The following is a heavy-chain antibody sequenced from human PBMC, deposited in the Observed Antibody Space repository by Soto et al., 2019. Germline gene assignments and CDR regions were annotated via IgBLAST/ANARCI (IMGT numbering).Heavy chain of an antibody. D-gene: IGHD3-10*01. J-gene: IGHJ6*02. Sequence: QVQLVQSGAEVKKTGASVKVSCKASGYTFIGYYIHWVRQAPGQGLEWMGWINPNSGGTNYAQRFKGWVTMTRDRSLSTAYMELSRLKSDDTAVYYCARVGGGLASLGYYGMDVWGQGTTVTVSS. CDR2: INPNSGGT. CDR1: GYTFIGYY. V-gene: IGHV1-2*04. CDR3: ARVGGGLASLGYYGMDV.